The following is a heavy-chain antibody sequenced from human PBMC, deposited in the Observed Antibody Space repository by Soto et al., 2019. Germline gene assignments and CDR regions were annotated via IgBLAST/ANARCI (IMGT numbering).Heavy chain of an antibody. CDR2: IYPGDSDT. CDR1: GYSFTSYW. CDR3: ARSPPPYSSSVRIDY. V-gene: IGHV5-51*01. Sequence: GESLKISCKGSGYSFTSYWIGWVRQMPGKGLEWMGIIYPGDSDTRYSPSFQGQVTISADKSISTAYLQWSSLKASDTAMYYCARSPPPYSSSVRIDYWGQRTLVTVSS. J-gene: IGHJ4*02. D-gene: IGHD6-6*01.